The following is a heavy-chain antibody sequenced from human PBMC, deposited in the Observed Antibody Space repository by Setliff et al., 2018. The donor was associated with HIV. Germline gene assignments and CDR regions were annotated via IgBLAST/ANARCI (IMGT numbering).Heavy chain of an antibody. Sequence: SETLSLTCAVYGGSFTGYHWSWVRQPPGKGLEWLGEINHSEITKYNPSLESRVTISLDTSKNQFSLKLTSVTAADTSVYYCARKGVDLYFGVDAFDMWGQGTMVTVSS. D-gene: IGHD3-10*01. CDR2: INHSEIT. CDR1: GGSFTGYH. J-gene: IGHJ3*02. CDR3: ARKGVDLYFGVDAFDM. V-gene: IGHV4-34*01.